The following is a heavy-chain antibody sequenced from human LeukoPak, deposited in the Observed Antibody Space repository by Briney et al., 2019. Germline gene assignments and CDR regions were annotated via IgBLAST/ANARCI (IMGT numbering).Heavy chain of an antibody. CDR3: AMVRGSYYSY. CDR1: GFTFSGSA. V-gene: IGHV3-73*01. J-gene: IGHJ4*02. CDR2: IRSKANSYAT. Sequence: PGGSLRLSCAASGFTFSGSAMHWVRQASGKGLEWVGRIRSKANSYATAYAASVKGRFTISRDDSKNTAYLRMNSLKTEDTAVYYCAMVRGSYYSYWGQGTLVTVSS. D-gene: IGHD3-10*01.